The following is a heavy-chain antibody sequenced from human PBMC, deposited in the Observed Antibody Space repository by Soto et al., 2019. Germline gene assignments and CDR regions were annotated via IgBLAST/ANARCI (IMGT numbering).Heavy chain of an antibody. CDR2: INPKSGGT. Sequence: ASVKVSCKASGYSFTDYHIRWVRQAPGQGLEWLGRINPKSGGTSTAQKFQGWVTMTTDTSISTASMELTRLTSDDTAIYYCARDTSHYFDHWGQGILVTVSS. CDR1: GYSFTDYH. J-gene: IGHJ4*02. V-gene: IGHV1-2*04. CDR3: ARDTSHYFDH. D-gene: IGHD2-2*01.